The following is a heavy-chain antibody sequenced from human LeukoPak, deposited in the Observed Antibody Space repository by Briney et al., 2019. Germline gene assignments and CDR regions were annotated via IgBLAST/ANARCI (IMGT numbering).Heavy chain of an antibody. J-gene: IGHJ4*02. D-gene: IGHD3-22*01. Sequence: GGSLRLSCAASGFTVSSNYMSWVRQAPGKGLEWVSVIYSGGSTYYADSVKGRFTISRHNSKNKLYLQMNSLRAEDTAVYYCARGDYYDSSGIPLPGYWGQGTLVTVSS. CDR1: GFTVSSNY. CDR2: IYSGGST. V-gene: IGHV3-53*04. CDR3: ARGDYYDSSGIPLPGY.